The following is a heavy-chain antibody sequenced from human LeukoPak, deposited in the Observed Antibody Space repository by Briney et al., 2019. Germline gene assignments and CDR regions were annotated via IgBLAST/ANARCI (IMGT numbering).Heavy chain of an antibody. CDR3: ARPGERWVKVDY. D-gene: IGHD5-24*01. V-gene: IGHV5-51*01. Sequence: GESLKISCKASGYGFTTYWIGWVRQMPGKGLEWMGIIYPGDSDTRYSPSFQGQVTISVDKSSSTAYLQWSSLKASDTAMYYCARPGERWVKVDYWGQGTQVTVSS. CDR2: IYPGDSDT. J-gene: IGHJ4*02. CDR1: GYGFTTYW.